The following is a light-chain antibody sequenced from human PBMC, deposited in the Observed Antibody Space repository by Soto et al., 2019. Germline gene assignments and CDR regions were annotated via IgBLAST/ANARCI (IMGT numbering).Light chain of an antibody. V-gene: IGLV2-14*01. CDR1: SSDVGGYKY. J-gene: IGLJ1*01. CDR2: DVN. CDR3: ISYTSSGTYV. Sequence: QSVLTQPASVSGSPGQSITISCTGTSSDVGGYKYVSWYQQHPGKAPKVMIYDVNNRSSGVSNRFSGSKSGNTASLTISGLQAEDEADYYCISYTSSGTYVFGTGTKVTVL.